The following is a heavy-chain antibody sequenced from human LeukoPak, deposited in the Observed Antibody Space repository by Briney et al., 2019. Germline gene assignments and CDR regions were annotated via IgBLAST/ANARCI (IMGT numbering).Heavy chain of an antibody. CDR1: GDSLGIYK. Sequence: SETLSLTCSVSGDSLGIYKWSWIRQPPGKGLEWIAHISSSGSAIYNPSLMSRVSMSVDTSKNQFSLKLSSVTAADTAVYCCARVWWFGEFAFDYWGQGTLVTVSS. D-gene: IGHD3-10*01. J-gene: IGHJ4*02. CDR3: ARVWWFGEFAFDY. CDR2: ISSSGSA. V-gene: IGHV4-4*09.